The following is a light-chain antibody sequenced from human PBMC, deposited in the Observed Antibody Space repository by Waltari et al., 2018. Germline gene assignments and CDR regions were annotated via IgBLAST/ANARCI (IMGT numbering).Light chain of an antibody. J-gene: IGKJ5*01. CDR3: QQRKDWPLTT. CDR1: ENFNNP. V-gene: IGKV3-11*01. CDR2: DAS. Sequence: DIVLTQSPATLSVFPGERATLPCRATENFNNPLPWYQHKPGQAPRLLIHDASRRAVGIPARFSGSGSGTDFSLTISSLEPEDFAVYYCQQRKDWPLTTFGQGTRLEIK.